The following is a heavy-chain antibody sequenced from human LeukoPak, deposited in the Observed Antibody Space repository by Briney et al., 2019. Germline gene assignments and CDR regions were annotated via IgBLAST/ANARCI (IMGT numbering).Heavy chain of an antibody. Sequence: ASVKVSCKASGYTFTGYWIHWVRQAPGQGFEWMGWTNPKNGDRKYAQKFQGRVTMTRDTSISTAYMELSRLRSDDTAVYYCARAGGSDCSSTSCYSGENWFDPWGQGTLVTVSS. CDR1: GYTFTGYW. D-gene: IGHD2-2*01. CDR3: ARAGGSDCSSTSCYSGENWFDP. J-gene: IGHJ5*02. CDR2: TNPKNGDR. V-gene: IGHV1-2*02.